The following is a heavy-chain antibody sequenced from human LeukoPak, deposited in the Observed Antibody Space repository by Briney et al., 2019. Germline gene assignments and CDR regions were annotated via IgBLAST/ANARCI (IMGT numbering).Heavy chain of an antibody. CDR1: GGSISPYY. Sequence: SETLSLTCTVSGGSISPYYCTWIRQHPGKGLEWIGYIFYSGNTNYNPSLKSRVTMSVDTSNNQFSLKLSSVTAADTAVYYCARDRGRGTGTVGWFDPWGQGTLVTVSS. CDR2: IFYSGNT. D-gene: IGHD1-1*01. V-gene: IGHV4-59*12. J-gene: IGHJ5*02. CDR3: ARDRGRGTGTVGWFDP.